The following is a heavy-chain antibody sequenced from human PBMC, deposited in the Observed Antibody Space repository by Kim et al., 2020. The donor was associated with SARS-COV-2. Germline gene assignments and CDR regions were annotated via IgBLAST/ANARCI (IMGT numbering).Heavy chain of an antibody. J-gene: IGHJ4*02. V-gene: IGHV3-33*06. D-gene: IGHD3-22*01. CDR2: IWYDGSNK. Sequence: GGSLRLSCAASGFTFSSYGMHWVRQAPGKGLEWVAVIWYDGSNKYYADSVKGRFTISRDNSKNTLYLQMNSLRAEDTAVYYCAKDLHYYDSSGYYASFDYWGQGTLVTVSS. CDR1: GFTFSSYG. CDR3: AKDLHYYDSSGYYASFDY.